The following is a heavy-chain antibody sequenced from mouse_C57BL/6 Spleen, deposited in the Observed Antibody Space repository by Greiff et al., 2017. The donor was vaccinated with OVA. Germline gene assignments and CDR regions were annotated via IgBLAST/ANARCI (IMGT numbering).Heavy chain of an antibody. CDR3: AMYGNYVGAMDY. J-gene: IGHJ4*01. V-gene: IGHV1-55*01. Sequence: VQLQQPGAELVKPGASVKMSCKASGYTFTSYWITWVKQRPGQGLEWIGDIYPGSGSTNYNEKFKSKATLTVDTSSSTAYMQLSSLTSEDSAVYYCAMYGNYVGAMDYWGQGTSVTVSS. CDR2: IYPGSGST. D-gene: IGHD2-10*02. CDR1: GYTFTSYW.